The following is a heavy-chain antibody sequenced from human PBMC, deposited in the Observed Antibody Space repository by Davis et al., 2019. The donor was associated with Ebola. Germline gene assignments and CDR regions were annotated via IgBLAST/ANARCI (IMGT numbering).Heavy chain of an antibody. CDR1: GGSFRGYY. J-gene: IGHJ5*02. V-gene: IGHV4-34*01. D-gene: IGHD3-3*01. CDR2: IYYSGIT. CDR3: ARQGWSGYSLRHWLDP. Sequence: SETLSLTCAVYGGSFRGYYWSWIRQPPRTGLEWIGSIYYSGITYYNPSLKSRVTISVDTSKNQFSLKLRSVTAADTAVDYCARQGWSGYSLRHWLDPWGRGTLVTVSS.